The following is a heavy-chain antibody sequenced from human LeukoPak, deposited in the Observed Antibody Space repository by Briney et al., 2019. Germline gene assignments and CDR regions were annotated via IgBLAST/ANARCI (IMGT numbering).Heavy chain of an antibody. CDR3: ATISVASGVHY. V-gene: IGHV3-23*01. D-gene: IGHD6-19*01. CDR2: ISANGGTT. CDR1: GFSFSSYA. Sequence: PGGSLRLSCAASGFSFSSYATAWVRQAPGQGLEWVSTISANGGTTYYADSVKGRFTISRDNSKNTLYVQMSSLGADDTAVYYCATISVASGVHYWGQGTLVTVSS. J-gene: IGHJ4*02.